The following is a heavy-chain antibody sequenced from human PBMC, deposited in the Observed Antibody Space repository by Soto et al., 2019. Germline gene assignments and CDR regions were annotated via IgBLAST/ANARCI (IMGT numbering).Heavy chain of an antibody. CDR3: ARMGAGSGSFDY. CDR2: IYYNGRA. Sequence: QVQLQESGPGLVKPSQTLSLTCAVSGASISSGDYYWSWIRQHPGKGLEWIGYIYYNGRAYYNPSLNSRVTMSSDTSKNQISLKLSSVTAADTAVYYCARMGAGSGSFDYWGQGALVTVSS. V-gene: IGHV4-31*11. D-gene: IGHD3-10*01. J-gene: IGHJ4*02. CDR1: GASISSGDYY.